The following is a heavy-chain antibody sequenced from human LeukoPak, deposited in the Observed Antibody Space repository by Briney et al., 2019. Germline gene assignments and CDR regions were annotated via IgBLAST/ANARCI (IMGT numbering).Heavy chain of an antibody. CDR2: IIPIFGTA. D-gene: IGHD5-12*01. J-gene: IGHJ4*02. Sequence: RASVKVSCKASGGTFSSYAISWVRQAPGQGLEWMGGIIPIFGTANYAQKFQGRVTITADESTSTAYMELSSLRSEDTAVYYCARDLTYSGRTFEGDYWGQGTLVTVSS. CDR1: GGTFSSYA. CDR3: ARDLTYSGRTFEGDY. V-gene: IGHV1-69*13.